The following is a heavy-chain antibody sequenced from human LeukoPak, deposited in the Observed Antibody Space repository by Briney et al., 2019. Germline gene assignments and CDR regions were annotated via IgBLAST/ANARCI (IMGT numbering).Heavy chain of an antibody. CDR1: GYSFSNYW. CDR2: IYPGESET. Sequence: KGGESLKISCKGSGYSFSNYWIGWVRQMPGKGLEWMGIIYPGESETRYSPSVQGQVTISADKSITTAYLQWSSLKASDTAMYYCARHQKPPDIVATTEGAYYYYMDVWGKGTTVTVSS. CDR3: ARHQKPPDIVATTEGAYYYYMDV. V-gene: IGHV5-51*01. J-gene: IGHJ6*03. D-gene: IGHD5-12*01.